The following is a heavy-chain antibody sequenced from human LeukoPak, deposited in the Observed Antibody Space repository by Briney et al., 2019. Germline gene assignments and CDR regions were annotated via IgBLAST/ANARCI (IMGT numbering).Heavy chain of an antibody. CDR2: IYSGGST. Sequence: GGSLRLSCAASRFTFSSHSMNWVRQAPGKGLEWVSVIYSGGSTYYADSVKGRFTISRDNSKNTLYLQMNSLRAEDTAVYYCARVGAVADFDYWGQGTLVTVSS. CDR3: ARVGAVADFDY. J-gene: IGHJ4*02. D-gene: IGHD6-19*01. V-gene: IGHV3-66*01. CDR1: RFTFSSHS.